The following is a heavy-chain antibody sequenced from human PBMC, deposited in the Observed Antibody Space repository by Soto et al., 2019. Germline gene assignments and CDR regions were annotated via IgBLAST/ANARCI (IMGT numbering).Heavy chain of an antibody. D-gene: IGHD1-26*01. CDR2: INPDGDVT. V-gene: IGHV1-46*01. Sequence: QVELLQSGAEVRKPGASVKVSCKASGHTFTGNYMHWVRQAPGQGLEWMGIINPDGDVTTYAHKFRSRVTLTREMSTSTSYMELRSLTSEDTAVYYCASKFSRGSFQYLDTGGQGTLVTVSS. CDR1: GHTFTGNY. CDR3: ASKFSRGSFQYLDT. J-gene: IGHJ5*02.